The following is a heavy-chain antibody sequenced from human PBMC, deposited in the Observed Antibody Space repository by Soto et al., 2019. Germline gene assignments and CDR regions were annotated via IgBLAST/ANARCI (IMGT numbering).Heavy chain of an antibody. Sequence: GESLKISCKGSGYSFTSYWISWVRQMPGKGLEWMGRIDPSDSYTNYSPSFQGHVTISADKSISTAYLQWSSLKASDTAMYYCARGPIVGATFRDLDYWGQGTLVTVSS. CDR3: ARGPIVGATFRDLDY. J-gene: IGHJ4*02. V-gene: IGHV5-10-1*01. CDR2: IDPSDSYT. CDR1: GYSFTSYW. D-gene: IGHD1-26*01.